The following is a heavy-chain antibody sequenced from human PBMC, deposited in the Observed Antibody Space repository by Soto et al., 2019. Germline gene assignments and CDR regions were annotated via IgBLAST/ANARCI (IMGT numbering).Heavy chain of an antibody. D-gene: IGHD4-17*01. CDR2: ISAYNGNT. Sequence: QVQLVQSGAEVKKPGASVKVSCKASGYTFTSYGISWVRQAPGQGLEWMGWISAYNGNTNYAQKLQGRVTMTTDTSTSTTYMERRRLRSDDPAVYYCARGRERGPTVTYGDDAFDIWGQGTMVTVSS. CDR1: GYTFTSYG. J-gene: IGHJ3*02. CDR3: ARGRERGPTVTYGDDAFDI. V-gene: IGHV1-18*04.